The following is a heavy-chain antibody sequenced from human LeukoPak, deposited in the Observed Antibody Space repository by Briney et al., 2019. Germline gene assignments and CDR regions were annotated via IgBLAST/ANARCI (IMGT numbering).Heavy chain of an antibody. CDR2: IYYSGST. D-gene: IGHD3-3*01. CDR3: ARESNPFAYDFWSGYGSQADYGMDV. V-gene: IGHV4-30-4*08. J-gene: IGHJ6*02. CDR1: GGSISSGGYY. Sequence: PSETLSLTCTVSGGSISSGGYYWSWIRQHPGKGLEWIGYIYYSGSTYYNPSLKSRVTISVDTSKNQFSLKLSSVTAADTAVYYCARESNPFAYDFWSGYGSQADYGMDVWGQGTTVTVSS.